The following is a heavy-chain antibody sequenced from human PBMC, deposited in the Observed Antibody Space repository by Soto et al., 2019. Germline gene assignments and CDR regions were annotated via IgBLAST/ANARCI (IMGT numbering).Heavy chain of an antibody. CDR3: VRGIPFQYSNNWLHWYFDL. J-gene: IGHJ2*01. D-gene: IGHD1-1*01. V-gene: IGHV3-33*01. CDR1: GFVYNTYA. CDR2: IWNDGSKK. Sequence: GGSLRLSCAASGFVYNTYAMHWVRLSPGKGLEWVALIWNDGSKKYYVDSVKGRFTISRDNSQNTLSLQMDSLRGEDTAVYFCVRGIPFQYSNNWLHWYFDLWGRGTQVTVSS.